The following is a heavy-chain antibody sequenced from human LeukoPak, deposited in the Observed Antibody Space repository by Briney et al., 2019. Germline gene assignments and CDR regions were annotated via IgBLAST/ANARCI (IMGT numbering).Heavy chain of an antibody. D-gene: IGHD2-15*01. CDR3: ARAGYCSGGSCYFDY. CDR2: INPSGGST. J-gene: IGHJ4*02. CDR1: GYTFTSYY. Sequence: ASVKVSCKASGYTFTSYYMHWVRQAPGQGLEWMGIINPSGGSTRNAQKFQGRVTMTRDTYTSTVYMELTSLGSEDTAVYYCARAGYCSGGSCYFDYWGQGTVVTVSS. V-gene: IGHV1-46*01.